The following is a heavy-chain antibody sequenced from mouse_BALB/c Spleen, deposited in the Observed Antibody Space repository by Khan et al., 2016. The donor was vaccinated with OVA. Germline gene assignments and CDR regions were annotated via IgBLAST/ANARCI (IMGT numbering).Heavy chain of an antibody. CDR1: GYTFTSYW. CDR3: AREEALCHFDH. V-gene: IGHV1-76*01. D-gene: IGHD3-2*02. CDR2: IYPGTDNS. Sequence: VQLQQSGAELARPGASVKLSCKTSGYTFTSYWIHWVKQRSGQGLEWIARIYPGTDNSYYNEKFKDKATLTADKSSSTAYMQLSSLKSEDSDVYFCAREEALCHFDHGGQGTTLTVSS. J-gene: IGHJ2*01.